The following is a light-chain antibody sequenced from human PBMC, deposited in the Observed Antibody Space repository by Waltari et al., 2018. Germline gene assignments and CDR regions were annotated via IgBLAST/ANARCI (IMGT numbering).Light chain of an antibody. CDR3: MQGTHWPYT. Sequence: DVVMTQSPLSLPVTLGQPASISCKARQSLVHSDGNTYLMWFQQRPGQSPRRLIYKVSTRESGVPDRFSGSGSGTDFTLKISRVEAEDVGVYYCMQGTHWPYTFGQGTKLDIK. V-gene: IGKV2-30*02. J-gene: IGKJ2*01. CDR1: QSLVHSDGNTY. CDR2: KVS.